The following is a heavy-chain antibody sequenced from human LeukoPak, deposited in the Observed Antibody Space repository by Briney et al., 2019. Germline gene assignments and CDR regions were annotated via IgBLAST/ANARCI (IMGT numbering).Heavy chain of an antibody. CDR1: GFTFSSYG. J-gene: IGHJ4*02. Sequence: PGRSLRRSCAASGFTFSSYGMHWVRQAPGKGLEWVAVIWYDGSNKYYADSVKGRFTISRDNSKNTLYLQMNSLRAEDTAVYYCAWGSCETDYWGQGTLVTVSS. CDR2: IWYDGSNK. D-gene: IGHD3-16*01. CDR3: AWGSCETDY. V-gene: IGHV3-33*01.